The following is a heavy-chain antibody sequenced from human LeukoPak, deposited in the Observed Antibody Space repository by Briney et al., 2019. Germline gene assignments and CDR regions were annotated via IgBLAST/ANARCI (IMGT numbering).Heavy chain of an antibody. V-gene: IGHV3-7*01. Sequence: PGGSLRLSCAASGFSFRKYWMSWVRQAPGKGLEWVANIQQDGSETYYVDSVKGRFTISRDNAKNSLYLQMNSLRADDTAVYYCATSGGSGWSRDTNWFDPWGQRCLATVSS. CDR2: IQQDGSET. CDR1: GFSFRKYW. D-gene: IGHD6-19*01. J-gene: IGHJ5*02. CDR3: ATSGGSGWSRDTNWFDP.